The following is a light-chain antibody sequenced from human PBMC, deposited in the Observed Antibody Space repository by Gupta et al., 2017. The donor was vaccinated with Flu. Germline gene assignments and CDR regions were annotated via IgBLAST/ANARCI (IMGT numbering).Light chain of an antibody. CDR3: HVGDTNSDH. J-gene: IGLJ2*01. Sequence: APGQTARMTCGGKKIESKSVRWYQQKPGQAPGVVVYDDSDRPSGIPERFSGSSSGNTATLTITRGEAGDEADYYCHVGDTNSDHFGGGTKLTVL. V-gene: IGLV3-21*02. CDR2: DDS. CDR1: KIESKS.